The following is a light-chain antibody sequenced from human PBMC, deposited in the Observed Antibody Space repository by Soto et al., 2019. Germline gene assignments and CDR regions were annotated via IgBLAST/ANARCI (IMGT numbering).Light chain of an antibody. J-gene: IGKJ5*01. CDR3: QKYNSAPQN. CDR1: QGISNS. Sequence: DMQMTQSSSSLSSSVGDRVTITCRASQGISNSLAWYQQKPGKVPKLLIYAASTLQSGVPSRFSGSGSGADFTLTISSLQPEDVATYYCQKYNSAPQNFGQGTRLEIK. CDR2: AAS. V-gene: IGKV1-27*01.